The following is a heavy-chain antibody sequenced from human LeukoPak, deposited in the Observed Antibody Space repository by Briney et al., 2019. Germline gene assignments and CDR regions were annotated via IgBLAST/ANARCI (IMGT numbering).Heavy chain of an antibody. V-gene: IGHV3-48*02. CDR3: ARSVIAVAGYDAFDI. Sequence: GGSLRLSCAASGFTFSAYSMNWVRQAPGKGLDWVSYISSRSFTIYYADSVKGRFTISRDNAKNSLYLEMNSLRDEDTAVYYCARSVIAVAGYDAFDIWGQGTVVTVSS. CDR1: GFTFSAYS. D-gene: IGHD6-19*01. CDR2: ISSRSFTI. J-gene: IGHJ3*02.